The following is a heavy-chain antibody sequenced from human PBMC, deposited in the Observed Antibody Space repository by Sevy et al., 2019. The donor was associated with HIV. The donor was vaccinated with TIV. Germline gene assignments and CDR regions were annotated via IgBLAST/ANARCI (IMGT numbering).Heavy chain of an antibody. CDR3: ARAAYYCSTTSCYIDY. CDR1: GFTFNNYA. J-gene: IGHJ4*02. D-gene: IGHD2-2*02. V-gene: IGHV3-21*01. CDR2: ISSSSSYI. Sequence: GGSLRLSCAASGFTFNNYAMSWVRQAPGKGLEWVSSISSSSSYIYYADSVKGRFTISRDNAKNSLYLQMNSLRVEDTAVYYCARAAYYCSTTSCYIDYWGQGTLVTVSS.